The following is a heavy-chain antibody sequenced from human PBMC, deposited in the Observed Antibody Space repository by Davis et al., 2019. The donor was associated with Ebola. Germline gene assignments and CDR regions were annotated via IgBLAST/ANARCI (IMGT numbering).Heavy chain of an antibody. CDR2: IKPDGSLH. J-gene: IGHJ5*02. CDR3: ATGGAWYAGS. CDR1: GFSFTTSW. Sequence: GESLKISCAVSGFSFTTSWMNWVRQAPGKGLEWLATIKPDGSLHLYVDSVKGRFTISRDNAKNSLYLQMNSLRADDTAVYFCATGGAWYAGSWGQGTLVTVSS. D-gene: IGHD2-2*01. V-gene: IGHV3-7*03.